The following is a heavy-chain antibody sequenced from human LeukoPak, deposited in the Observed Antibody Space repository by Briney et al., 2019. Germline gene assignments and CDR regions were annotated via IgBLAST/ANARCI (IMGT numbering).Heavy chain of an antibody. CDR3: TRPYSSGWYGTFSI. Sequence: PSETLSLTCTVSGGSITSYYWSWIRQPPGEGLEWIGHVFHSGSTNYNPSLKSRVTISVNTSKNQFCLKLSSVTAADTAVYYCTRPYSSGWYGTFSIWGQGTMVTVSS. D-gene: IGHD6-19*01. J-gene: IGHJ3*02. CDR1: GGSITSYY. CDR2: VFHSGST. V-gene: IGHV4-59*01.